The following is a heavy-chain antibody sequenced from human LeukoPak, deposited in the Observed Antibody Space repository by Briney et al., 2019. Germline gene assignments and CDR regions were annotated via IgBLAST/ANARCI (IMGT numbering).Heavy chain of an antibody. CDR2: INHSGST. CDR1: GGSFSGYY. Sequence: SETLSLTCAVYGGSFSGYYWSWIRQPPGKGLEWIGEINHSGSTNYNPSPKSRVTISVDTSKNQFSLKLSSVTAADTAVYYCARGEQAAAGTLAGAYYFDYWGQGTLVTVSS. V-gene: IGHV4-34*01. D-gene: IGHD6-13*01. J-gene: IGHJ4*02. CDR3: ARGEQAAAGTLAGAYYFDY.